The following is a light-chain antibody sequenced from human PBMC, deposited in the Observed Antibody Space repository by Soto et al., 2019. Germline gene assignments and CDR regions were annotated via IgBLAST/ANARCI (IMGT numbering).Light chain of an antibody. CDR3: ALYLGGGITV. CDR2: STN. V-gene: IGLV8-61*01. J-gene: IGLJ3*02. CDR1: SGSVSITSY. Sequence: QTVVTQEPSISVSLGGTVTLTCGLTSGSVSITSYPSWFQQTPGQAPRTLIYSTNTRSSGVSDRFSGSILGGKAALTITGAQAADESDYYCALYLGGGITVFGGGTQLTVL.